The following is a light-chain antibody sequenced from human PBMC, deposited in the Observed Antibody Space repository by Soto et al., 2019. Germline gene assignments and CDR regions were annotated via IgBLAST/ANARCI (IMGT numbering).Light chain of an antibody. V-gene: IGKV3-15*01. Sequence: EILMTQSPATLSVSPGERATLSCRTSQSFSSNLAWYQQKPGQAPRLLIYDASTRATGIPARFSGSGSGTECTLTITILQSEDFAVYSCQQYNNCRPWTFGQGTKVEIK. CDR1: QSFSSN. CDR3: QQYNNCRPWT. J-gene: IGKJ1*01. CDR2: DAS.